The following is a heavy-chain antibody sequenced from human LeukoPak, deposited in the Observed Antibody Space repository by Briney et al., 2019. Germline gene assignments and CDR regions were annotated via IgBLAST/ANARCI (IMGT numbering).Heavy chain of an antibody. CDR1: GGSFSGYY. Sequence: PSETLSLTCAVYGGSFSGYYWSWIRQPPGKGLEWIGEINHSGSANYNPSLKSRVTISVDTSKNQFSLKLSSVTAADTAVYYCAGARGRSPIKDKYFDYRGQGTLVTVSS. CDR3: AGARGRSPIKDKYFDY. D-gene: IGHD1-14*01. J-gene: IGHJ4*02. CDR2: INHSGSA. V-gene: IGHV4-34*01.